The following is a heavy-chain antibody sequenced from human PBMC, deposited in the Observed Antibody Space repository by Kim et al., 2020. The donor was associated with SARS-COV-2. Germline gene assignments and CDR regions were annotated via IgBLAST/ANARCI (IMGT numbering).Heavy chain of an antibody. V-gene: IGHV4-34*01. Sequence: SETLSLTCAVYGGSSSGYYWSWIRQPPGKGLEWIGEINHSGSTNYNTSLKSRVTISVDTSKNQFSLKLSSVTAADTAVYYCAREPFYYGSGTFDYWGQGTLVTVSS. D-gene: IGHD3-10*01. CDR1: GGSSSGYY. CDR2: INHSGST. J-gene: IGHJ4*02. CDR3: AREPFYYGSGTFDY.